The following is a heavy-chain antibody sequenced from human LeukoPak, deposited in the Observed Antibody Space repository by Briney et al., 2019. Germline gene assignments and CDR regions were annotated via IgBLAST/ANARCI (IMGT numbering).Heavy chain of an antibody. V-gene: IGHV1-46*01. Sequence: ASVTVSCKASGYTFTNYYIHWVRQAPGQGGEWMGIINPAGGSTGYAQKFQGRVTMTRDTSTSTVYMELSSLRSEDTAVYYCARYNGDLTGGFDYWGQGTLVTVSS. CDR1: GYTFTNYY. CDR3: ARYNGDLTGGFDY. J-gene: IGHJ4*02. CDR2: INPAGGST. D-gene: IGHD4-17*01.